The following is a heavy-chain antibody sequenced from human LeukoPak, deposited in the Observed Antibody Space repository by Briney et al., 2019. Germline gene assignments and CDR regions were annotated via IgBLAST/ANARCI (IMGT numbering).Heavy chain of an antibody. CDR1: GGSISAYY. J-gene: IGHJ4*02. D-gene: IGHD2-8*01. CDR3: ATMLGESSDFDH. Sequence: PSETLSLTCVVSGGSISAYYWNWIRQPAGKGLEWIGRLHSSGETTSNPSLMSRATMSLDTSRNHFSLNLTSVTAADTAIYYCATMLGESSDFDHWGQGTLVTVSS. CDR2: LHSSGET. V-gene: IGHV4-4*07.